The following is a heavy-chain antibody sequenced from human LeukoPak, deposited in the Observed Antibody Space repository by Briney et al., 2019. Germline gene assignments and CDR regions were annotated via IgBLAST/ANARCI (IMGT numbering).Heavy chain of an antibody. CDR1: GYTFTSYG. V-gene: IGHV1-18*01. D-gene: IGHD3-3*01. J-gene: IGHJ3*02. CDR2: ISAYNGNT. Sequence: ASVKVSCKASGYTFTSYGISWVRQAPGQGLEWMGWISAYNGNTNYAQKLQGRVTMTTDTSTSTAYMELRSLSSDATAVYYCARHPTLTIFGVVMGETFDIWGQGTMVTVSS. CDR3: ARHPTLTIFGVVMGETFDI.